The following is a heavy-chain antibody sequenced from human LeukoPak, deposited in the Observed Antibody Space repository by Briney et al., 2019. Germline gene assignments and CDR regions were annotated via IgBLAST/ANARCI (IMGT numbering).Heavy chain of an antibody. V-gene: IGHV3-30*18. CDR3: AKDMDSSGYDPYDY. Sequence: GGSMTLSCVASGFSFSSSGMQWVRQAPGKRLGWEAVILYDGSNKSYADSVKGRFTISRDKSKNTLYLQMNSLRAEDTAVYYCAKDMDSSGYDPYDYWGQGTLVTVSS. J-gene: IGHJ4*02. CDR2: ILYDGSNK. D-gene: IGHD3-22*01. CDR1: GFSFSSSG.